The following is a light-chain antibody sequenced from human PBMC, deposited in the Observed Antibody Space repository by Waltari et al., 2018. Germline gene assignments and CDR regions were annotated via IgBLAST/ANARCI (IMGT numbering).Light chain of an antibody. CDR1: QSVSSTF. V-gene: IGKV3-20*01. CDR2: STS. Sequence: EIVLTQSPGTLSLSPGERATLSCGASQSVSSTFLAWYQQKPAQAPRLLIYSTSSRATGIPDRFSGSGSGTDCTLTISRLEPEDFAVYYCQQYDTSPPTFGPGTKVDIK. CDR3: QQYDTSPPT. J-gene: IGKJ3*01.